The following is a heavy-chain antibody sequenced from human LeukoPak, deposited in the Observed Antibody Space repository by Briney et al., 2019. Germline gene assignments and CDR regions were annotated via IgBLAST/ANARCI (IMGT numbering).Heavy chain of an antibody. CDR2: ISGSSSYI. CDR1: GFTFSDYT. V-gene: IGHV3-21*01. D-gene: IGHD2-15*01. Sequence: GGSLRLSCAASGFTFSDYTMNWVRQAPGKGPEWVSSISGSSSYIYYEDSVKGRFTISRDNAENSLYLQMNSLIAEDTAVYYCARDLKYCSGATCYSPFDYWGQGTLVTVSS. CDR3: ARDLKYCSGATCYSPFDY. J-gene: IGHJ4*02.